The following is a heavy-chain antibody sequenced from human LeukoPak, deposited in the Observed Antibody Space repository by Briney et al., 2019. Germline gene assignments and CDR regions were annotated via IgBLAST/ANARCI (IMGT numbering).Heavy chain of an antibody. CDR3: AKDIVATIAVPSLLARPLRPFDY. CDR1: GFTFSSYA. CDR2: ISGSGGST. J-gene: IGHJ4*02. V-gene: IGHV3-23*01. Sequence: TGGSLRLSCAASGFTFSSYAMSWVRQAPGKGLEWVSAISGSGGSTYYADSVKGRFTISRDNSKNTLYLQMNSLRAEDTAVYYCAKDIVATIAVPSLLARPLRPFDYWGQGTLVTVSS. D-gene: IGHD5-12*01.